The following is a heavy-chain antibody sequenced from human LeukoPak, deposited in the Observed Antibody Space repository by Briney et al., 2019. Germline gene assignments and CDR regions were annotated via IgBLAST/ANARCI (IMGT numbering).Heavy chain of an antibody. Sequence: SETLSLTCAVSGYSISSGYYWGWIRQPPGKGLEWIGSIYHSGSTYYNPSLKSRATISVDTSKNQFSLKLSSVTAADTAVYYCARELGNSGYDSEPISGFDYWGQGTLVTVSS. CDR1: GYSISSGYY. CDR2: IYHSGST. D-gene: IGHD5-12*01. CDR3: ARELGNSGYDSEPISGFDY. V-gene: IGHV4-38-2*02. J-gene: IGHJ4*02.